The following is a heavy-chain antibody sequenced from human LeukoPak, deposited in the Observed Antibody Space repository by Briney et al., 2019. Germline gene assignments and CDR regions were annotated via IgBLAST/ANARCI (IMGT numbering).Heavy chain of an antibody. CDR2: IYYSGST. V-gene: IGHV4-30-4*01. CDR3: ARADSSGYPRGYYFDY. Sequence: SETLSLTCTVSGGSISSYYWSWIRQPPGKGLEWIGYIYYSGSTYYNPSLKSRVTISVDTSKNQFSLKLSSVTAADTAVYYCARADSSGYPRGYYFDYWGQGTLVTVSS. D-gene: IGHD3-22*01. J-gene: IGHJ4*02. CDR1: GGSISSYY.